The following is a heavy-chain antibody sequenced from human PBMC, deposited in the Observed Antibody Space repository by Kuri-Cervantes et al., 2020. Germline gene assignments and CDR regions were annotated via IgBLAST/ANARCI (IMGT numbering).Heavy chain of an antibody. V-gene: IGHV1-8*01. CDR3: AILGMGYCSGGSCYRGDFDY. Sequence: ASVKVSCKASGYTFTSYDINWVRQATGQGLEWMGWMNPNSGNTGYAQKFQGRVTMTRNTSISTAYMELSSLRSEDTAVYYCAILGMGYCSGGSCYRGDFDYWGQGTLVTVSS. CDR2: MNPNSGNT. J-gene: IGHJ4*02. D-gene: IGHD2-15*01. CDR1: GYTFTSYD.